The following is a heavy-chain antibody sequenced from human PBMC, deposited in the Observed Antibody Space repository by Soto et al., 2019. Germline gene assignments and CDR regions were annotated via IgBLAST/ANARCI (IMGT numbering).Heavy chain of an antibody. D-gene: IGHD4-17*01. CDR3: ARLRSDAFDI. J-gene: IGHJ3*02. V-gene: IGHV3-13*05. CDR2: ISAAGDP. CDR1: GFTFRNYD. Sequence: EVQLVESGGGLVQPGGSLRLSCEASGFTFRNYDMHWVRQGTGKGLEWVSGISAAGDPDYADSVEGRFTISRDNANNSLYLQMNNLRVEDTAVYYCARLRSDAFDIWGQGTLVTVSS.